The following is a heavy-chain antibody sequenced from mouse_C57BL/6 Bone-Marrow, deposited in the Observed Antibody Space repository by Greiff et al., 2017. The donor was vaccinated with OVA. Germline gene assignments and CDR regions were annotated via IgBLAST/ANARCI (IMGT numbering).Heavy chain of an antibody. CDR3: ASYYGSSYGFAY. V-gene: IGHV1-64*01. CDR2: IHPNSGST. J-gene: IGHJ2*02. Sequence: QVQLQQPGAELVKPGASVKLSCKASGYTFTSYWMHWVKQRPGQGLEWIGMIHPNSGSTNYNEKFKSKATLTVDKSSSTAYMQLSSLTSEDSAVYYCASYYGSSYGFAYWGQGTSLTVSS. CDR1: GYTFTSYW. D-gene: IGHD1-1*01.